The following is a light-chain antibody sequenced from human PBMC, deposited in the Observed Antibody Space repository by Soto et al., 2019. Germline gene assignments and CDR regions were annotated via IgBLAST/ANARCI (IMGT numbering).Light chain of an antibody. CDR2: DAS. J-gene: IGKJ1*01. CDR1: QNIRRR. Sequence: IQVTQSPSSLSASLGARVTITCRGRQNIRRRLGWFQQKPGKAPKLLIYDASSLESGVPQSFSGSASATEFPLTISIMPTHDFSTYYYQQYHSHWTFGQGTQVEIK. CDR3: QQYHSHWT. V-gene: IGKV1-5*01.